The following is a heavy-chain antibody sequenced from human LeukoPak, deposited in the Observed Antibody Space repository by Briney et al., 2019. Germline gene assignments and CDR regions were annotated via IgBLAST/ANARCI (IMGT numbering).Heavy chain of an antibody. CDR1: GFSFDDFA. V-gene: IGHV3-9*01. Sequence: PGRSLRLSCAASGFSFDDFAMHWVRQAPGKGLEWVSGITWNGGTIDYADSVKGRFTISRDNAKNSLYLQMNSLRAEDTALYYCAKDKGYSSSWANFDYWGQGTLVTVSS. J-gene: IGHJ4*02. CDR2: ITWNGGTI. D-gene: IGHD6-13*01. CDR3: AKDKGYSSSWANFDY.